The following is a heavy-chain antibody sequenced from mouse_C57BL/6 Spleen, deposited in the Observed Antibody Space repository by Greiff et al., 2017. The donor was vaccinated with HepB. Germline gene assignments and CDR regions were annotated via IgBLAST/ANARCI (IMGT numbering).Heavy chain of an antibody. V-gene: IGHV1-39*01. J-gene: IGHJ3*01. CDR2: INPNYGTP. Sequence: VQLQQSGPELVKPGASVKISCKASGYSFTDYNMTWVKQSNGKSLEWIGVINPNYGTPSYNQKFKGKATLTVDQSSSTAYMQLNSLTSEDSAVYYCARSKTAQATVAWFAYWGQGTLVTVSA. D-gene: IGHD3-2*02. CDR1: GYSFTDYN. CDR3: ARSKTAQATVAWFAY.